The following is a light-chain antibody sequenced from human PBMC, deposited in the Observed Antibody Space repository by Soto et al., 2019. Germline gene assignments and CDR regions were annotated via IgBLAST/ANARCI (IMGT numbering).Light chain of an antibody. J-gene: IGKJ2*01. CDR2: KAS. Sequence: DIQMTQSPSTLSASVGDRVTITCRASQSIDHWLAWFQQKPGKAPKLLIYKASTLETGAPSRFSGSGSGTEFTLTISSLQPDDFATYYCQQYKSLSYTFGQGTKLEMK. CDR3: QQYKSLSYT. V-gene: IGKV1-5*03. CDR1: QSIDHW.